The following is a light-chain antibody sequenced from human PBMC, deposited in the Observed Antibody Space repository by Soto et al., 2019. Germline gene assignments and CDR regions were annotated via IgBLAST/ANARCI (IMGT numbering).Light chain of an antibody. CDR3: ATCDDTLSGVV. Sequence: QSVLTQPPSASGTPGQRVTISCSGSSSNIGTNYVYWYQQLPGMAPKLLIYRSDQRPSGVPDRLSGSKSGTSASLAISGLRSEDEADYYCATCDDTLSGVVFGGGTQLTVL. CDR1: SSNIGTNY. V-gene: IGLV1-47*01. J-gene: IGLJ2*01. CDR2: RSD.